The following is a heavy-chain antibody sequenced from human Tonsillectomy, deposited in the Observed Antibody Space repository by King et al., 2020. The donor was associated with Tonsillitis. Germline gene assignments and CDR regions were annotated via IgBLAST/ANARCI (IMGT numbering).Heavy chain of an antibody. Sequence: VQLQQWGAGLLKPSETLSLTCAVYGGSFSGYYWSWIRQPPGKGLEWIGEINHSGSTNYNPSLKSRVTISVDTSKNHFSLKLSSVTAADTAVYYCARGVRGLWYYDSSGYHGHSHDYWGQGTLVTVSS. CDR1: GGSFSGYY. J-gene: IGHJ4*02. D-gene: IGHD3-22*01. CDR2: INHSGST. CDR3: ARGVRGLWYYDSSGYHGHSHDY. V-gene: IGHV4-34*01.